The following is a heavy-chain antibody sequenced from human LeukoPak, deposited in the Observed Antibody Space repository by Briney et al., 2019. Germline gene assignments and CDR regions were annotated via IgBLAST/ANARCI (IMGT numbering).Heavy chain of an antibody. V-gene: IGHV4-39*01. Sequence: SETLSLTCTVSGGFISSGGYYWTWIRQPSGKGLECIGNIYYSGSTYYNPSLKSRVTISVDTSKNQFSLKLSSVTAADTAVYYCARGANWGSPDYWGQGTLVTVSS. CDR3: ARGANWGSPDY. CDR2: IYYSGST. D-gene: IGHD7-27*01. J-gene: IGHJ4*02. CDR1: GGFISSGGYY.